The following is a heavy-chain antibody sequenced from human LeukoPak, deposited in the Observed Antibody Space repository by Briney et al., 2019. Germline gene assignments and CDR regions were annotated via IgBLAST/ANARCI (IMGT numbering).Heavy chain of an antibody. J-gene: IGHJ4*02. CDR3: SKGPGGFWDY. CDR2: LNGDGSET. D-gene: IGHD3-3*01. CDR1: GYSFTDYG. Sequence: GGSLRLSCAGSGYSFTDYGMGWVRQAPGRGLEWVSALNGDGSETYYADSVKGRFIIPRDNSKRTLYLQMSSLRADDTAVYYCSKGPGGFWDYWGQGALVTVAS. V-gene: IGHV3-23*01.